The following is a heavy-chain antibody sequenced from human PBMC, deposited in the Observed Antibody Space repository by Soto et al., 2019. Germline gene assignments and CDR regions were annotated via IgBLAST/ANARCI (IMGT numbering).Heavy chain of an antibody. Sequence: QVQLVQSRAEVKNPGASVKVSCKASGYSFTRYGIAWARQAPGQGLEWMGWINTYNGNTNYAQNLQGRVTLTTDTAMSTAYMELASLRSNHTAIYYCAMVDVYVTPSPQDVWGEGTTVIVSS. J-gene: IGHJ6*04. V-gene: IGHV1-18*01. CDR2: INTYNGNT. D-gene: IGHD3-16*01. CDR1: GYSFTRYG. CDR3: AMVDVYVTPSPQDV.